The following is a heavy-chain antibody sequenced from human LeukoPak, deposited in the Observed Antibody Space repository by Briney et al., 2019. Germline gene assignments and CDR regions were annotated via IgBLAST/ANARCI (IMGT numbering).Heavy chain of an antibody. Sequence: GASVKVSCKASGYTFTSYAMNWVRQAPGQGLEWMGWINTNTGNPTYAQGFTGRFVFSLDTSVSTAYLQIGSLKAEDTAVYYCARALSKRRPSVLRFLEWLNAAYYFDYWGQGTLVTVSS. V-gene: IGHV7-4-1*01. CDR1: GYTFTSYA. D-gene: IGHD3-3*01. J-gene: IGHJ4*02. CDR2: INTNTGNP. CDR3: ARALSKRRPSVLRFLEWLNAAYYFDY.